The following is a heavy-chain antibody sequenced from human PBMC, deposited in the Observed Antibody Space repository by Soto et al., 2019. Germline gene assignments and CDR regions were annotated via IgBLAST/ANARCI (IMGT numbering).Heavy chain of an antibody. V-gene: IGHV3-30-3*01. J-gene: IGHJ4*02. CDR2: IFHDGRLE. CDR3: AIEGASETSGFDY. CDR1: GFTFKSYH. Sequence: QVQLVESGGGVVQPGRSLRLSCAASGFTFKSYHMHWVRQAPGKGLEWVAAIFHDGRLEFYADSVKGRSTISRDNSKDRVYFQMSSLRPDDGAVYYCAIEGASETSGFDYWGQGTLVTVFS.